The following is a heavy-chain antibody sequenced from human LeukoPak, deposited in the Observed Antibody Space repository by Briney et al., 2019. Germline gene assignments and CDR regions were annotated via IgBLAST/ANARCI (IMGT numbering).Heavy chain of an antibody. CDR3: ARRGGGSSWYYFDY. D-gene: IGHD6-13*01. CDR1: GGSISSHNW. Sequence: PSETLSLTCAVSGGSISSHNWWSWVRQPPGKGLEWIGEIYQSESTTYNPSLKSRVTISVDTSKNQFSLKLSSVTAADTAVYYCARRGGGSSWYYFDYWGQGTLVTVSS. CDR2: IYQSEST. V-gene: IGHV4-4*02. J-gene: IGHJ4*02.